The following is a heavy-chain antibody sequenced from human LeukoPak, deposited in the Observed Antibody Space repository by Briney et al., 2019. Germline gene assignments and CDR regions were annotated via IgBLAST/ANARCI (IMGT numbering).Heavy chain of an antibody. J-gene: IGHJ4*02. CDR3: ASRYFCSSTSCYTFDY. Sequence: SETLSLTCAVYGEPFNGYYWNWIRQSPGKGLEWIGEINHSGSTNYNPSLKSRVTISVDTSKNQFSLKLDSVTAADTAVYYCASRYFCSSTSCYTFDYWGQGTLVTVSS. V-gene: IGHV4-34*01. D-gene: IGHD2-2*02. CDR2: INHSGST. CDR1: GEPFNGYY.